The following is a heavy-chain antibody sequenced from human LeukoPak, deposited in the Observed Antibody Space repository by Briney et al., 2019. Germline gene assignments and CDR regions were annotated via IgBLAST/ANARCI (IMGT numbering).Heavy chain of an antibody. D-gene: IGHD4-17*01. CDR3: ARDTVTPRGWYFDL. CDR1: GGSISSYY. CDR2: IYYSGST. V-gene: IGHV4-59*01. Sequence: SETLSLTCTVSGGSISSYYWSWIRQPPGKGLEWIGYIYYSGSTNYNPSLKSRVTISVDTSKNQFSLKLSSVTAADTAVYYCARDTVTPRGWYFDLWGRGTPVTVSS. J-gene: IGHJ2*01.